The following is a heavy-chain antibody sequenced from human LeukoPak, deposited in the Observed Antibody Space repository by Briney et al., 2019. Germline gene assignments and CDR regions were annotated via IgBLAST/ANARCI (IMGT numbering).Heavy chain of an antibody. Sequence: GGSLRLSCAASGFTSIDYDMHWVGQVIGKGLEWVSAIGIRGDTHYSGSVKGRFTISRENAESSLYLQMNSLRAEDTAVYYCARGGIQVSGIDEFDYWGQGTLVTVSS. CDR1: GFTSIDYD. V-gene: IGHV3-13*01. D-gene: IGHD6-19*01. J-gene: IGHJ4*02. CDR2: IGIRGDT. CDR3: ARGGIQVSGIDEFDY.